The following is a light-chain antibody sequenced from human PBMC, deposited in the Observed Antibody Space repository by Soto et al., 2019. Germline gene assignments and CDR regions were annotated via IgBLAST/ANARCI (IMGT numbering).Light chain of an antibody. V-gene: IGKV3-20*01. CDR2: DAS. CDR3: QQYGDSPVT. Sequence: EIVMTQSPGTLSLSPRERATLSCRASQSVSSYLAWYPQKPGQAPWLLISDASDRATAIPDRLSGSGSGQDFTLTIRRMVPEDFAVYYWQQYGDSPVTFGQGTNVDMK. J-gene: IGKJ1*01. CDR1: QSVSSY.